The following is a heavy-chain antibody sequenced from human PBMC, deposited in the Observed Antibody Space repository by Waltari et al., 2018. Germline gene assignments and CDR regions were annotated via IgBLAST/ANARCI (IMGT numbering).Heavy chain of an antibody. CDR1: GFTFSSYA. V-gene: IGHV3-23*01. J-gene: IGHJ5*02. Sequence: EVQLLESGGGLVQPGGSLRLSCAASGFTFSSYAMSWVRQAPGKGLEWVSAISGSGGSTYYANSVKGRFTISRDNSKNTLYLQMNSLRAEDTAVYYCAKDGYYYDSSGLTNWFDPWGQGTLVTVSS. CDR2: ISGSGGST. CDR3: AKDGYYYDSSGLTNWFDP. D-gene: IGHD3-22*01.